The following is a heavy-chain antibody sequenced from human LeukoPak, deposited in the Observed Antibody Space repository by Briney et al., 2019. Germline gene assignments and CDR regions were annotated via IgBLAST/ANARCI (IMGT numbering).Heavy chain of an antibody. CDR2: IYYSGNT. V-gene: IGHV4-39*01. Sequence: SETLSLTCTVSGDSISTSNSYWGWIRQPPGKGLEWIGSIYYSGNTYYNASLKSRVTISVDTSKNQFSLKLSSVTAADTAVYYCARLFPYYMDVWGKGTTVTISS. CDR1: GDSISTSNSY. J-gene: IGHJ6*03. CDR3: ARLFPYYMDV.